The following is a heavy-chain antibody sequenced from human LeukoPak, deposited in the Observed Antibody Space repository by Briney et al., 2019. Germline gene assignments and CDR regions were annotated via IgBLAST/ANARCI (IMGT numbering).Heavy chain of an antibody. CDR2: INSDGSST. CDR1: GFTFSSYW. Sequence: HSGGSLRLSCAASGFTFSSYWMHWVRQAPGKGLVWVSRINSDGSSTNYADSVKGRFTISRDNAKNSLYLQMNSLRAEDTAVYYCASQMARYDYVWGSYPSLRDNWFDPWGQGTLVTVSS. V-gene: IGHV3-74*01. D-gene: IGHD3-16*02. J-gene: IGHJ5*02. CDR3: ASQMARYDYVWGSYPSLRDNWFDP.